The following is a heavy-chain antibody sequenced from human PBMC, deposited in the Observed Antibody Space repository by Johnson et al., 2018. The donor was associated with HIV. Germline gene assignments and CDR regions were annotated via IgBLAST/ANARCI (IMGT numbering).Heavy chain of an antibody. CDR2: ISYDGSNK. CDR3: RNVFDI. V-gene: IGHV3-30*18. J-gene: IGHJ3*02. Sequence: QVQLVESGGGLVQPGRSLRLSCAASGFTFTSYGMNWVRQAPGKGLEWVAVISYDGSNKYYVDSVKGRFTISRDNSKNTLYQQMNSLRVEDTAVYYCRNVFDIWGQGTMVTVS. CDR1: GFTFTSYG.